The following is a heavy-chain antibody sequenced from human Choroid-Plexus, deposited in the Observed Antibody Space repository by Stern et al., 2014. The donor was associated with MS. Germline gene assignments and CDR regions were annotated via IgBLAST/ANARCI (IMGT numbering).Heavy chain of an antibody. Sequence: QVQLVESGGGVVQPGRTLRLSCAASGFTFGSCAMHWVRPAPGKGLEWVAGVSYDGSNKYYADSVKGRFTVSRDNSQNTLYMQMSSLRAEDTAVYYCAKDRQYLTYFFDHWGQGSLVTVSS. V-gene: IGHV3-30*18. D-gene: IGHD2-8*01. CDR3: AKDRQYLTYFFDH. CDR2: VSYDGSNK. CDR1: GFTFGSCA. J-gene: IGHJ5*02.